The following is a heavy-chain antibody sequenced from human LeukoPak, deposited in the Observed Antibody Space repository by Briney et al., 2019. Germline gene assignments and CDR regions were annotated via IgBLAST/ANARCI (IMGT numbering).Heavy chain of an antibody. CDR3: ARGSFGPGRPVY. Sequence: GGSLRLSCAASGFTFSDYFMSWIRQAPGKGLQWVSYISSDGSIIKYADSVKGRLTISRDNAKNPLYLQMKSLRAEDTAVYYCARGSFGPGRPVYWGQGTLVTVSS. V-gene: IGHV3-11*01. J-gene: IGHJ4*02. D-gene: IGHD3/OR15-3a*01. CDR2: ISSDGSII. CDR1: GFTFSDYF.